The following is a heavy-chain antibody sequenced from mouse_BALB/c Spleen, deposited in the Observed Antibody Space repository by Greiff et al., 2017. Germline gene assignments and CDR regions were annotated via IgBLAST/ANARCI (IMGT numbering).Heavy chain of an antibody. Sequence: EVKLMESGGGLVKPGGSLKLSCAASGFTFSSYTMSWVRQTPEKRLEWVATISSGGGSTYYPDSVKGRFTISRDNAKNNLYLQMSSLRSEDTAMYYCARSVPYYAMDYWGQGTSVTVSS. J-gene: IGHJ4*01. CDR2: ISSGGGST. V-gene: IGHV5-9*03. CDR3: ARSVPYYAMDY. CDR1: GFTFSSYT.